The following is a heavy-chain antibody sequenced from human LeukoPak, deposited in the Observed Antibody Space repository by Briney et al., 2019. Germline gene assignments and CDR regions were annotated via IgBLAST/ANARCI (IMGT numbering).Heavy chain of an antibody. CDR2: IYYTEST. Sequence: SETLSLTCTVSGASISSYYWSWIRQPPGKGLEWIGYIYYTESTNYNPSLKSRVTISVDTSKNQFSLKLSSVTAADTAVYYCARGVYIAAAQYGYWGQGTLVTVSS. V-gene: IGHV4-59*01. J-gene: IGHJ4*02. D-gene: IGHD6-13*01. CDR3: ARGVYIAAAQYGY. CDR1: GASISSYY.